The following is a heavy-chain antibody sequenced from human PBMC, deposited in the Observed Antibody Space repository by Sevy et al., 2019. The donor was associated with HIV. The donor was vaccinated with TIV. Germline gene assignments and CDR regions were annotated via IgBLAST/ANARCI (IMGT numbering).Heavy chain of an antibody. D-gene: IGHD6-19*01. J-gene: IGHJ4*02. Sequence: GGSLRLSCAASGFTFSSHAMHWVRQAPGKGLEWVALISYDGVIKYYAESVKGRFTIPRDNSKNTLYLQMNSLRADDTAVYYCAREAGYSTGWSPGNYWGQGTLVTVSS. CDR3: AREAGYSTGWSPGNY. CDR2: ISYDGVIK. CDR1: GFTFSSHA. V-gene: IGHV3-30*14.